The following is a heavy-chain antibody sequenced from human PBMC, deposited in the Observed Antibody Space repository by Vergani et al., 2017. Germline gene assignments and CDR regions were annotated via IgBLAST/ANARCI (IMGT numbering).Heavy chain of an antibody. CDR1: GHSLRSGDF. D-gene: IGHD2-2*02. J-gene: IGHJ4*02. Sequence: QVQVQESGPALAKPSETLSLSCAVSGHSLRSGDFWGWIRQPPGKGLEWIGSMHQSGNTYYNPSLKSRVTISVDTSKNQYSLKLNSLTAADTAVYYCATIGYRRWGYYFDYWGQGILVTVSS. CDR2: MHQSGNT. V-gene: IGHV4-38-2*01. CDR3: ATIGYRRWGYYFDY.